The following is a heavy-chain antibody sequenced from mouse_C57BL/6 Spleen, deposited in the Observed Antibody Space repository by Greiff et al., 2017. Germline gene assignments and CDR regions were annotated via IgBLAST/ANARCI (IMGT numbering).Heavy chain of an antibody. D-gene: IGHD2-4*01. CDR1: GYAFSSSW. V-gene: IGHV1-82*01. Sequence: QVQLQQSGPELVKPGASVKISCKASGYAFSSSWMNWVKQRPGKGLEWIGRIYPGDGDTNYNGKFKGKATLTADKSSSTAYMQLSSLTSEGSAVYFGARSNYDFPFYAMDYWGQGTSVTVSS. J-gene: IGHJ4*01. CDR2: IYPGDGDT. CDR3: ARSNYDFPFYAMDY.